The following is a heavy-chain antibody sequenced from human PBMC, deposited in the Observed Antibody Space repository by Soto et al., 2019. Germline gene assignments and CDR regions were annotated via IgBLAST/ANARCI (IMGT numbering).Heavy chain of an antibody. J-gene: IGHJ4*02. D-gene: IGHD1-26*01. CDR1: GFTFSSYA. V-gene: IGHV3-23*01. Sequence: EVQLLESGGGWVQPGGSLRLSCAASGFTFSSYAMSWVRQAPGKGLEWGSPISASGGSTYYANSVKGRFTISRDNSKNTLYLQMNSLRAEDTAVYYCAKSSCGIYSDYFDYWGQGTLVTVSS. CDR2: ISASGGST. CDR3: AKSSCGIYSDYFDY.